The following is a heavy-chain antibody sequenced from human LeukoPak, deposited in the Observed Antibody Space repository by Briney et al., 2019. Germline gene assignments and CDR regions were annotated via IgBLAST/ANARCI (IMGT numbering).Heavy chain of an antibody. J-gene: IGHJ4*02. Sequence: GGSLRLSCTASGFSFSTYSMNWVRHAPGKGLEWVSSLSGRSSHLYYADSGKGRFTISRDNAKNSLYLQMNSLRAEDTAVYYCARIGGYNYGEIDYWGQGILGSVSS. CDR3: ARIGGYNYGEIDY. CDR1: GFSFSTYS. CDR2: LSGRSSHL. V-gene: IGHV3-21*01. D-gene: IGHD5-18*01.